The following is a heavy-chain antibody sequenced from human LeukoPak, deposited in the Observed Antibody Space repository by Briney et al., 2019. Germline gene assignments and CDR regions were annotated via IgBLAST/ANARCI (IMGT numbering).Heavy chain of an antibody. D-gene: IGHD3-22*01. J-gene: IGHJ6*03. Sequence: GGSLRLSCAASGFTFDDYAMHWVRQAPGKGLEWVSLISWDGGSTYYADSVKGRFTISRDNSKYSLYLQMNSLRAEDTALYYCAKEGSSGYRYYYYYMDVWGKGTTVTVSS. CDR2: ISWDGGST. V-gene: IGHV3-43D*03. CDR1: GFTFDDYA. CDR3: AKEGSSGYRYYYYYMDV.